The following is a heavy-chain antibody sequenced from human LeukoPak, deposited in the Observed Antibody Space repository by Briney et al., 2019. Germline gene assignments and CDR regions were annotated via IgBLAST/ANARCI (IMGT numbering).Heavy chain of an antibody. CDR2: INAGNGNT. CDR1: GYTFTSYA. CDR3: ARSVLWFGELLKALYDY. D-gene: IGHD3-10*01. J-gene: IGHJ4*02. V-gene: IGHV1-3*01. Sequence: ASVKVSCKASGYTFTSYAMHWVRQAPGQRLEWMGWINAGNGNTKYSQEFQGRVTITRDTSISTAYMELSRPRSDDTAVYYCARSVLWFGELLKALYDYWGQGTLVTVSS.